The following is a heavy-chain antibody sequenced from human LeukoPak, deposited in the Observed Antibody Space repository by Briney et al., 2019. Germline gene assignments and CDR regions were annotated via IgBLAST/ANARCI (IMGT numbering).Heavy chain of an antibody. CDR1: GFTFSSFE. V-gene: IGHV3-21*01. CDR2: ISSSSSYI. J-gene: IGHJ4*02. CDR3: AREGF. Sequence: GGSLRLSCVASGFTFSSFELHWVRQAPGKGLEWVSSISSSSSYIYYADSVKGRFTISRDNAKNSLYLQMNSLRAEDTAVYYCAREGFWGQGTLVTVSS.